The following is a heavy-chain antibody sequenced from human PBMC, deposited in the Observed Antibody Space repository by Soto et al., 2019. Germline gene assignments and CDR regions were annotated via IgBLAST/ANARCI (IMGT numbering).Heavy chain of an antibody. CDR3: ASGGVAGSGTFYNDY. V-gene: IGHV3-74*01. D-gene: IGHD3-10*01. CDR2: INNDGSST. CDR1: GFTFSRYW. Sequence: GGSLRLSCAASGFTFSRYWLHWVRQAPGKGLVWVSRINNDGSSTSYADFVKGRLTISRDNAKDTLYLQVNSLRPEDTAVYYCASGGVAGSGTFYNDYWGRGTLVTVSS. J-gene: IGHJ4*02.